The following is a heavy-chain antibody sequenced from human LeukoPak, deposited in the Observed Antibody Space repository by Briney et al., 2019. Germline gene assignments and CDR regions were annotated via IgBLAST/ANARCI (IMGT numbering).Heavy chain of an antibody. CDR2: IRSEVYGGTP. CDR3: TRDQTPYY. J-gene: IGHJ4*02. V-gene: IGHV3-49*04. CDR1: GFTFGDYA. Sequence: PGGSLRLSCTASGFTFGDYAMTWVRQASGKGLEWVGFIRSEVYGGTPEYAASVKGTFTISRDDPIGIAYLQMNSLRPEDTAVYYCTRDQTPYYWGQGALVTVSS.